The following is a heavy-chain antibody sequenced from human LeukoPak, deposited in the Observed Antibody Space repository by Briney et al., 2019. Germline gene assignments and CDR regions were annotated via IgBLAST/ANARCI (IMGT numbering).Heavy chain of an antibody. CDR1: GGSISSGGYY. D-gene: IGHD2-2*01. Sequence: TLSLTCTVSGGSISSGGYYWSWICQHPGKGLEWIGYIYYSGSTYYNPSLKSRVTISVDTSKNQFSLKLSSVTAADTAVYYCARVPYCSSTSCYQGFGEFPSPYGMDVWGKGTTVTVSS. J-gene: IGHJ6*04. CDR3: ARVPYCSSTSCYQGFGEFPSPYGMDV. V-gene: IGHV4-31*03. CDR2: IYYSGST.